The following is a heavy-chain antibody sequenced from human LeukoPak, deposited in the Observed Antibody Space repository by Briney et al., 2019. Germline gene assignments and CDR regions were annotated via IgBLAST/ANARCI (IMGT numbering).Heavy chain of an antibody. CDR2: LNTGNGDT. J-gene: IGHJ4*02. CDR1: GYSFTNFA. Sequence: ASVKVSCKASGYSFTNFAMHWVRQAPGQSLKWMGWLNTGNGDTKYSQEFQGRVTISRDTSATTAYIELSSLRSEDAAVYYCARGLGRTAMVTRGEVRFDYWGQGTLVTVSS. CDR3: ARGLGRTAMVTRGEVRFDY. D-gene: IGHD5-18*01. V-gene: IGHV1-3*03.